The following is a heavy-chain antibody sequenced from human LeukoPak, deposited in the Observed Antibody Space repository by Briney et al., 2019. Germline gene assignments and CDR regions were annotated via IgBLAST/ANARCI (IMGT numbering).Heavy chain of an antibody. D-gene: IGHD5-18*01. Sequence: GGSLRLSCTASGFTFGDYAMSWFRQAPGKGLEWVGFIRSKTYGGTTEYAASVKGRFAISRDDSKSIAYLQMNSLRTEDTAIYYCAKSLISGFGYSYYYYAMDVWGQGTTVTVSS. CDR1: GFTFGDYA. CDR2: IRSKTYGGTT. V-gene: IGHV3-49*03. J-gene: IGHJ6*02. CDR3: AKSLISGFGYSYYYYAMDV.